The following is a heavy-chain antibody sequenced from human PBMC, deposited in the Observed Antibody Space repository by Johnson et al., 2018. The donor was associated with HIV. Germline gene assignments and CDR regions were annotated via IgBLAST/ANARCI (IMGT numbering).Heavy chain of an antibody. V-gene: IGHV3-30*02. D-gene: IGHD3-22*01. J-gene: IGHJ3*02. CDR2: IRYDGSNK. CDR3: ARGPMIVVPHDAFDI. CDR1: GFIISSYW. Sequence: QVQLVESGGGLVQPGGSLRLSCAASGFIISSYWMSWVRQAPGKGLEWVAFIRYDGSNKYYADSVKGRFTISRDNSKNTLYLQMNSLRAEDTAVYYCARGPMIVVPHDAFDIWGQGTMVTVSS.